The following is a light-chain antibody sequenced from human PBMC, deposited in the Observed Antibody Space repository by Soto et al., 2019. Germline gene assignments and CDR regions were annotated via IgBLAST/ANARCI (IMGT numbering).Light chain of an antibody. Sequence: QSALTQPPSASGSPGQSVTISCTGTSSDGGGYNYVSWYQHHPGKAPKVMIYEVSKRPSGVPDRFSGSKSGNTASLTVSGLQAEDEADYYCSSYAGSNNLVVFGGGTKLTVL. CDR2: EVS. J-gene: IGLJ2*01. CDR1: SSDGGGYNY. V-gene: IGLV2-8*01. CDR3: SSYAGSNNLVV.